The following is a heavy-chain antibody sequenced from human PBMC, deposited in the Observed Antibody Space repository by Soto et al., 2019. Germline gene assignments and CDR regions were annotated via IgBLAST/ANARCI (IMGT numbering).Heavy chain of an antibody. D-gene: IGHD3-10*01. CDR2: IYYSGST. CDR3: ARIQWFGELSPVLAFDI. V-gene: IGHV4-59*08. CDR1: GCCISSYY. Sequence: PSETLSLTCTVSGCCISSYYWSWIRQPPGKGLEWIGYIYYSGSTNYNPSLKSRVTISVDTSKNQFSLKLSSVTAADTAVYYCARIQWFGELSPVLAFDIWGQGTMVTVSS. J-gene: IGHJ3*02.